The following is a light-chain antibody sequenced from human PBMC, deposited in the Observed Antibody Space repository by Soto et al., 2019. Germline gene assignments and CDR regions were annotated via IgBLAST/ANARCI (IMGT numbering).Light chain of an antibody. V-gene: IGKV1-39*01. CDR2: AAS. J-gene: IGKJ4*01. Sequence: DIQMTQSPSSLSAFVGDRVTITCRASQSISSYLNWYQQKPGKAPKLLIYAASSLQTGVPSRFSGNESGTDFTLTISRLQPEDFATYYCQHSYSAPPTFGGGTKVEIK. CDR3: QHSYSAPPT. CDR1: QSISSY.